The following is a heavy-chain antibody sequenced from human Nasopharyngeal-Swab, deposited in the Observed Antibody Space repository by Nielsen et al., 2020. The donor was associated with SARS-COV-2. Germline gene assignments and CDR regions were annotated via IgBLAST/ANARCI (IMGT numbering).Heavy chain of an antibody. J-gene: IGHJ4*02. Sequence: GESLKISCAVSGITFSDAWMTWVRQAPGKGLEWIGRIRSRSNGGTTDHGAPLEGRFSISRDDSENTVYLQMNDLKTEDTAVYYCARLGSFDQWGQGTLVIVS. CDR1: GITFSDAW. V-gene: IGHV3-15*01. CDR3: ARLGSFDQ. CDR2: IRSRSNGGTT.